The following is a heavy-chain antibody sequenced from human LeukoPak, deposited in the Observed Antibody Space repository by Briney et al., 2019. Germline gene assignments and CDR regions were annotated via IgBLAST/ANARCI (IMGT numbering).Heavy chain of an antibody. V-gene: IGHV4-61*02. CDR1: GGSLSSGSDY. Sequence: SETLSLTCTVSGGSLSSGSDYWSWIRQSAGKGLEWIGRIYASGSTNYNPSLKSRVTISVDTSKNQFSLKLSSVTAADTAVYYCARSGYSNFGYWGQGTLVTVSS. J-gene: IGHJ4*02. CDR3: ARSGYSNFGY. CDR2: IYASGST. D-gene: IGHD3-3*01.